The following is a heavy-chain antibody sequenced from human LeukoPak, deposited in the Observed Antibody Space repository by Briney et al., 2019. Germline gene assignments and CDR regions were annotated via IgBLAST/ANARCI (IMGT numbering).Heavy chain of an antibody. D-gene: IGHD6-13*01. Sequence: SETLSLTCTVSGGSISSYYWSWIRQPPGKGLEWIGEINHSGSTNYNPSLKSRVTISVDTSKNQFSLKLSSVTAADTAVYYCASAHSSSWYPLDYWGQGTLVTVSS. V-gene: IGHV4-34*01. CDR3: ASAHSSSWYPLDY. CDR1: GGSISSYY. CDR2: INHSGST. J-gene: IGHJ4*02.